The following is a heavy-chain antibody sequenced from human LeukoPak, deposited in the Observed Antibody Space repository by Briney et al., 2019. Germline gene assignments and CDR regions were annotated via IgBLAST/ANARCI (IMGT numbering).Heavy chain of an antibody. CDR2: IDPSRSTI. D-gene: IGHD2-15*01. V-gene: IGHV3-48*02. CDR1: VFSFSTFT. J-gene: IGHJ2*01. Sequence: GGSLRLSCAASVFSFSTFTMNWVRHAPGKGLEWISYIDPSRSTIYHADSVTGRFPISRANPKNSLYLHMNSLRDEDTAVYYCARRPAGLRGATVCSSPPWGRGPLVTVSS. CDR3: ARRPAGLRGATVCSSPP.